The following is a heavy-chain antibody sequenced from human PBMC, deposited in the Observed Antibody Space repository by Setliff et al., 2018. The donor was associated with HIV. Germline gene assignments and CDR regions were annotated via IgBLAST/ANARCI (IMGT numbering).Heavy chain of an antibody. V-gene: IGHV4-39*01. Sequence: WVRQPPGKGLEYIGSMHYSGSTYYNPSLKSRVTISVDTSKNQFSLKLSSVTAADTAVYYCARTWWLRSNWFDPWGQGTLVTVSS. CDR2: MHYSGST. J-gene: IGHJ5*02. CDR3: ARTWWLRSNWFDP. D-gene: IGHD5-12*01.